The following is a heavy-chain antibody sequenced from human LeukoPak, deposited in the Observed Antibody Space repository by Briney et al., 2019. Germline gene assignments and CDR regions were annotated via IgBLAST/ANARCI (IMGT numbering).Heavy chain of an antibody. CDR1: GFTFSSYA. D-gene: IGHD3-22*01. Sequence: GGSLRLTCAASGFTFSSYAMSRVRQAPGKGLEWVSAISGSGGSTYYADSAKGRFTISRDNSKNTLYLQMNSLRAEDTAVYYCANAPSGYYYDSSGYNVPKDYWGQGTLVTVSS. J-gene: IGHJ4*02. CDR3: ANAPSGYYYDSSGYNVPKDY. CDR2: ISGSGGST. V-gene: IGHV3-23*01.